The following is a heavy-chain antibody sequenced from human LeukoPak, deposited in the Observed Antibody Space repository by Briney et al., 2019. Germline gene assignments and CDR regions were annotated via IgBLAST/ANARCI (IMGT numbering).Heavy chain of an antibody. J-gene: IGHJ6*02. CDR2: IYYSGST. CDR1: GGSISSGGYY. Sequence: SETLSLTCTVSGGSISSGGYYWSWIRQHPGKGLEWIGYIYYSGSTYYNPSLKSRVTISVDTSKNQFSLKLSSVTAADTAVYYCARSQRIAARRYYYYGTDVWGQGTTVTVSS. CDR3: ARSQRIAARRYYYYGTDV. D-gene: IGHD6-6*01. V-gene: IGHV4-31*03.